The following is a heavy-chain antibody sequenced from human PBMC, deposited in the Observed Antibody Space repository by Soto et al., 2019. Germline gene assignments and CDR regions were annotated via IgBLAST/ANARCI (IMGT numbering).Heavy chain of an antibody. J-gene: IGHJ4*02. CDR1: GFSFSTYW. Sequence: GGSLRLSCAASGFSFSTYWMSWVRQAPGKGLQWVANTKQDGSEKYYVDSVKGRFTISRDNAKNSLYLHMNSLRAEDTAVYYCATRVAVAGFDFWGQGTLVTVSS. V-gene: IGHV3-7*01. CDR3: ATRVAVAGFDF. CDR2: TKQDGSEK. D-gene: IGHD6-19*01.